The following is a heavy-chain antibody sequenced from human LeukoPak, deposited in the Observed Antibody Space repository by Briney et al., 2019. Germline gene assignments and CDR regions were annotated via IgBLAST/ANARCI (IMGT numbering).Heavy chain of an antibody. CDR3: ASDLYYYGSGSLGGMDV. Sequence: PGGSLRLSCAASGFTFSSYAMHWVRQAPGKGLEWVAVISYDGNNKYYADSVKGRFTISRDNSRNTLYLQMNSLRAEDTAVYYCASDLYYYGSGSLGGMDVWGQGTTVTVSS. CDR2: ISYDGNNK. V-gene: IGHV3-30-3*01. J-gene: IGHJ6*02. CDR1: GFTFSSYA. D-gene: IGHD3-10*01.